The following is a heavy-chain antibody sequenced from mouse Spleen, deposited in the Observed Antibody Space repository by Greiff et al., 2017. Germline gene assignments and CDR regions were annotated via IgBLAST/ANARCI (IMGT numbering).Heavy chain of an antibody. CDR2: INPGSGGT. D-gene: IGHD2-3*01. J-gene: IGHJ2*01. V-gene: IGHV1-54*01. CDR3: ARSDDGYYVY. CDR1: GYAFTNYL. Sequence: QVQLQQSGAELVRPGTSVKVSCKASGYAFTNYLIEWVKQRPGQGLEWIGVINPGSGGTNYNEKFKGKATLTADKSSSTAYMQLSSLTSEDSAVYFCARSDDGYYVYWGQGTTLTVSS.